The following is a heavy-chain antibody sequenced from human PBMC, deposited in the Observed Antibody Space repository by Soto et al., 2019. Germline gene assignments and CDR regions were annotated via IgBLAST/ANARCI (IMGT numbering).Heavy chain of an antibody. V-gene: IGHV3-74*01. CDR1: GFTFSTYW. J-gene: IGHJ3*02. CDR3: ARGCSSTSCYVAAFDI. D-gene: IGHD2-2*01. Sequence: GGSLRLSCAASGFTFSTYWMHWVRQAPGKGLVWVSRINSDGSSTSYADSVKGRFTISRDNAKNTLYLQMNSLRAEDKAVYYCARGCSSTSCYVAAFDIWGQGTMVTVSS. CDR2: INSDGSST.